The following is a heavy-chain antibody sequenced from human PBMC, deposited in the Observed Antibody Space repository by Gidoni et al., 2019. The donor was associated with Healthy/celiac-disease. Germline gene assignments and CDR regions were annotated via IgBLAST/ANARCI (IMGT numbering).Heavy chain of an antibody. J-gene: IGHJ3*02. CDR1: GYTITELA. D-gene: IGHD6-13*01. V-gene: IGHV1-24*01. CDR2: FDPEDGDT. CDR3: STDRGKSYSSSRYAFDI. Sequence: QVQLVQSGAEGKKPGASVKVACKVSGYTITELAMHWVRQAPGKGLDWMGGFDPEDGDTIYAQKFQVRVTMTEDTSTDTAYMVLSSLRSEDTAVYYCSTDRGKSYSSSRYAFDIWGQGTMVTVSS.